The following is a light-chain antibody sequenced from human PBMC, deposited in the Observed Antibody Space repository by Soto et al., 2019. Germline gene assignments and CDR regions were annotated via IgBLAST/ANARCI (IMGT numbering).Light chain of an antibody. CDR2: GAS. CDR3: QQYATSRWT. J-gene: IGKJ1*01. Sequence: ETVLTQSPGTLSLSPGDRATLSCRASQSVSSAYLAWYQQKPGQAPRLLIYGASSRAAGIPDRFSGSGSGTDFTLTISRLEPEDFAVYYCQQYATSRWTFGQGTMVEIK. CDR1: QSVSSAY. V-gene: IGKV3-20*01.